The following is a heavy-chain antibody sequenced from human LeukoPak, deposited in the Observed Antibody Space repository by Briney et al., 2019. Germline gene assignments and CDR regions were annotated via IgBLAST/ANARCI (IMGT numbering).Heavy chain of an antibody. J-gene: IGHJ4*02. V-gene: IGHV4-39*01. CDR1: GGPIGSSSYY. CDR2: IYYSGST. Sequence: SETLSLTCTVSGGPIGSSSYYWGWIRQPPGKGLEWIGSIYYSGSTYYNPSLKSRVTISVDTSKNQFSLKLSSVTAADTAVYYCARPEVGATRGLDYWGQGTLVTVSS. CDR3: ARPEVGATRGLDY. D-gene: IGHD1-26*01.